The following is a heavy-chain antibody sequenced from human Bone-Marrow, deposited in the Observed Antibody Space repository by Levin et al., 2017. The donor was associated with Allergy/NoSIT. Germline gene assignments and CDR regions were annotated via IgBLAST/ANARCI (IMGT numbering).Heavy chain of an antibody. Sequence: ASVKVSCKTSGYSFIGYYLHWVRQAPGQGPEWMGWINPISGGPNYAQKFQGRVTMTRDTSISTAYMELSRLRSDDTAVYYCARLSQYNESYWGPGTLVTVSS. CDR2: INPISGGP. V-gene: IGHV1-2*02. J-gene: IGHJ4*02. D-gene: IGHD1-26*01. CDR1: GYSFIGYY. CDR3: ARLSQYNESY.